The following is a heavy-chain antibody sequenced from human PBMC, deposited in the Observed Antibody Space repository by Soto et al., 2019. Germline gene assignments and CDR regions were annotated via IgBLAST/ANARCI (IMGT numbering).Heavy chain of an antibody. CDR1: GASISSGDYF. V-gene: IGHV4-30-4*01. J-gene: IGHJ4*02. CDR2: IYDSGSS. CDR3: AREKGYISGPKNFNY. D-gene: IGHD5-12*01. Sequence: SETLSLTCTVSGASISSGDYFWSWIRQSPGKGLEWIGYIYDSGSSYYNPSLKSRVTMSVDTSKNQFSLKLRSVTAADTAVYYCAREKGYISGPKNFNYWGQGTLVTVSS.